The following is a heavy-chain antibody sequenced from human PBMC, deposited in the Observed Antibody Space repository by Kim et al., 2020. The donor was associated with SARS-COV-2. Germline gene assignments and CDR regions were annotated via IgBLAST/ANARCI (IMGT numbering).Heavy chain of an antibody. Sequence: TPSLTRRVTISVDTSKNQFSLRLSSVTAADTAVYYCAIVDRRTGRWFDPWGQGTLVTVSS. J-gene: IGHJ5*02. CDR3: AIVDRRTGRWFDP. V-gene: IGHV4-59*01.